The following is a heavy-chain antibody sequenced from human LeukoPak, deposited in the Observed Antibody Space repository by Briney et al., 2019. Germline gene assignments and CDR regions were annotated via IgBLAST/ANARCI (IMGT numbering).Heavy chain of an antibody. CDR3: ARGGWFARNTWYFDL. J-gene: IGHJ2*01. CDR2: IKEDGSKQ. Sequence: PGGSLRLSCAASGFNFSRYWMSWVRQAPGKGLEWVANIKEDGSKQYYADSVKGRFTISRDNAKNSVYLQMNSLRAEDTAVYYCARGGWFARNTWYFDLWGRGTLVTVSS. V-gene: IGHV3-7*01. D-gene: IGHD3-10*01. CDR1: GFNFSRYW.